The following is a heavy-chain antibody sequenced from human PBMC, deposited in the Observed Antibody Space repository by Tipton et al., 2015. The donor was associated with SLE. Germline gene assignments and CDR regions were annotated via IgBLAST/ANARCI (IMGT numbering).Heavy chain of an antibody. CDR1: GGSISSGHYY. V-gene: IGHV4-61*02. CDR3: ARVDRRTWTPFEY. CDR2: IYTSGST. D-gene: IGHD1-1*01. J-gene: IGHJ4*02. Sequence: GLVKPSETLSLTCTVSGGSISSGHYYWSWIRQPAGKGLEWIGRIYTSGSTNYNPSLKSRVTISLDTSKNQFSLNLSSVTAADTAVYYCARVDRRTWTPFEYWGQGILVTVSS.